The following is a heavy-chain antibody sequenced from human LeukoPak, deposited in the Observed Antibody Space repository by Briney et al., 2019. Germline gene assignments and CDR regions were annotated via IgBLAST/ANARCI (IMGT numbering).Heavy chain of an antibody. Sequence: ASVKVSCKASGYTFTSYGISWVRQAPGQGLEWMGWISAYNGNTNSAQKLQGRVTMTTDTSTTTAYKELRSLRSDDTAVYYCARAGVYVIPTIDFDYWGQGTLVTVSS. CDR3: ARAGVYVIPTIDFDY. V-gene: IGHV1-18*01. J-gene: IGHJ4*02. D-gene: IGHD5/OR15-5a*01. CDR1: GYTFTSYG. CDR2: ISAYNGNT.